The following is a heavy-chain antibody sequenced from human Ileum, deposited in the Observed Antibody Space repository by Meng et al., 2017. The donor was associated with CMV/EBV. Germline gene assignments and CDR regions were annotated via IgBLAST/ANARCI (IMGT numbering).Heavy chain of an antibody. CDR2: INHSGST. D-gene: IGHD2-2*01. V-gene: IGHV4-34*01. CDR1: GGSFSGYY. CDR3: ARVACSSTSCYRWNYYYGMDV. J-gene: IGHJ6*02. Sequence: GSLRLSCAVYGGSFSGYYWSWIRQPPGKGLEWIGEINHSGSTNYNPSLKSRVTISVDTSKNQFYLKLSSVTAADTAVYYCARVACSSTSCYRWNYYYGMDVWGQGTTVTVSS.